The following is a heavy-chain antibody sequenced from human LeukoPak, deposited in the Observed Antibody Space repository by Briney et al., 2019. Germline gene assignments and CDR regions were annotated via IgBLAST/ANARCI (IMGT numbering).Heavy chain of an antibody. J-gene: IGHJ5*02. V-gene: IGHV4-61*01. Sequence: PSETLSLTCTVSGGSVSSGSYYWSWIRQPPGKGLEWIGYIYYSGSTNYNPSLKSRVTISVDTSKNQFSLKLSSVTAADTAMYYCARSGGYWVDPWGQGTLVTISS. CDR2: IYYSGST. CDR3: ARSGGYWVDP. D-gene: IGHD3-10*01. CDR1: GGSVSSGSYY.